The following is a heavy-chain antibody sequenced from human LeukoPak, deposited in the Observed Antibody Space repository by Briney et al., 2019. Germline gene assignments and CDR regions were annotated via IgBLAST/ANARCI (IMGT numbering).Heavy chain of an antibody. Sequence: ESLKISCKCTGYSFTSYWIGWVRQMPGKGLEWMGILYPGDSDTRYSPSFQGQLTISADKSISTAYLQWSSLKASDTAMYYCASSRPNYYDSSGYYYPRYFQHWGQGTRVTASS. CDR3: ASSRPNYYDSSGYYYPRYFQH. CDR1: GYSFTSYW. CDR2: LYPGDSDT. D-gene: IGHD3-22*01. V-gene: IGHV5-51*01. J-gene: IGHJ1*01.